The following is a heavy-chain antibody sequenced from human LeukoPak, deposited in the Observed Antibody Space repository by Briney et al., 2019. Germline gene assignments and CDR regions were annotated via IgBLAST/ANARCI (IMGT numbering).Heavy chain of an antibody. CDR3: ASRSYYHAGGGAFDI. CDR1: GGSISRYY. D-gene: IGHD3-10*01. CDR2: MDDSGST. V-gene: IGHV4-59*08. Sequence: SETLSLTCTVSGGSISRYYWSWIRQPPGKGLEWIGSMDDSGSTNYNPSLKSRVTISVDTSKNQFSLRRSSVTAADTAVYYCASRSYYHAGGGAFDIWGQGTMVTVSS. J-gene: IGHJ3*02.